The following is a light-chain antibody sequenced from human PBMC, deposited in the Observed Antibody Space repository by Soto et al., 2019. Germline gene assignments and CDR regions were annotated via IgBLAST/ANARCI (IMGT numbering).Light chain of an antibody. V-gene: IGLV1-40*01. CDR3: QSYDCSLSDVV. CDR2: GDT. CDR1: SSNIGAGYD. Sequence: QSVLTQPPSVSGAPGQRVTISCTGRSSNIGAGYDVHWYQQLPGTAPKLLIYGDTNRPSGVPDRFSGSRSGTSASLAITGLQTEDETDYYCQSYDCSLSDVVFGGGTKLTVL. J-gene: IGLJ2*01.